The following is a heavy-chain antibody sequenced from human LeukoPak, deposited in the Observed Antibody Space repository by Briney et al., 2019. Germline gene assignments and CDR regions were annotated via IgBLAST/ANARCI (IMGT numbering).Heavy chain of an antibody. CDR3: GGYYSRSRAGLSLQSTVP. Sequence: SETLSLTCTVSGGSISSYYWSWIRQPPGKGLEWIGYIYYSGSTNYNPSLKSRVTISVDTSKNQFSLKLSSVTAADTAVYYCGGYYSRSRAGLSLQSTVPWGQGTLVTVSS. CDR1: GGSISSYY. V-gene: IGHV4-59*12. J-gene: IGHJ5*02. CDR2: IYYSGST. D-gene: IGHD3-22*01.